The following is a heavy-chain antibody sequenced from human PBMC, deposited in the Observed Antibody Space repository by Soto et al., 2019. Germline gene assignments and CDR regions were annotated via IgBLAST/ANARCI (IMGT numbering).Heavy chain of an antibody. CDR1: GGTFSSYA. CDR3: ASSVAKYYYYGMDV. CDR2: IIPIFGTA. J-gene: IGHJ6*02. D-gene: IGHD5-12*01. Sequence: AASVKVSCKASGGTFSSYAISWVRQAPGQGLEWMGGIIPIFGTANYAQKFQGRVTITADESTSTAYMELSSLRSEDTAVYYCASSVAKYYYYGMDVWGQGTTVTVSS. V-gene: IGHV1-69*13.